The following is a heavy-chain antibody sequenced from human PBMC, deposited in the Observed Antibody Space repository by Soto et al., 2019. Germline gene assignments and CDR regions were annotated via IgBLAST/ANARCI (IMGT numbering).Heavy chain of an antibody. J-gene: IGHJ6*03. CDR2: MNPNSGNT. V-gene: IGHV1-8*01. D-gene: IGHD3-16*01. CDR1: GYTFTSYD. Sequence: ASVKVSCKASGYTFTSYDINWVRQANGQGLEWMGWMNPNSGNTGYAQKFQGRVTMTRNTSISTAYMELSSLRSEDTAVYYCARAASWGSRPPHYYYYMDVWGKGTTVTVSS. CDR3: ARAASWGSRPPHYYYYMDV.